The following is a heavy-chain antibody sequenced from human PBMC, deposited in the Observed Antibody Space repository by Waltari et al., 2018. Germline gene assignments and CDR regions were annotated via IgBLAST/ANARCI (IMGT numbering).Heavy chain of an antibody. CDR3: ARDEFRDFWSGYPIDP. V-gene: IGHV3-30-3*01. D-gene: IGHD3-3*01. CDR2: ISYDGSNK. J-gene: IGHJ5*02. Sequence: QVQLVESGGGVVQPGRSLRLPCAPSALPFSSFAIPWVRQPPGKGLEWVAVISYDGSNKYYADSVKGRFTISRDNSKNTLYLQMNSLRAEDTAVYYCARDEFRDFWSGYPIDPWGQGTLVTVSS. CDR1: ALPFSSFA.